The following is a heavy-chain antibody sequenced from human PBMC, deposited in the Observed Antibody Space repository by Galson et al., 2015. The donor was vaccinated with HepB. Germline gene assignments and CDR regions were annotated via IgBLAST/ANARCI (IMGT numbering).Heavy chain of an antibody. CDR1: GFTFSTYG. J-gene: IGHJ4*02. V-gene: IGHV3-30*18. CDR2: ISYDESNK. Sequence: SLRLSCAASGFTFSTYGMHWVRQSPGKGLEWVAVISYDESNKYYADSVKGRFTISRDNSKNTLYLQMNSLRAEDTALYYCAKDPYLYSALAGTMAGFDYWGQGTLVTVSP. CDR3: AKDPYLYSALAGTMAGFDY. D-gene: IGHD6-19*01.